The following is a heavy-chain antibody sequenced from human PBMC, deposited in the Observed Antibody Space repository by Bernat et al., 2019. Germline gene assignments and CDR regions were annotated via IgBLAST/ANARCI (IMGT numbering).Heavy chain of an antibody. V-gene: IGHV5-51*01. CDR2: IYPGDSDT. CDR3: ATTLNPSSHYTTFFRYYYYYGMDV. Sequence: EVQLVQSGAEVKKPGESLKISCKGSGYSFTSYWIGWVRQMPGKGLEWMGIIYPGDSDTRYSPSFQGQVTISADKSISTAYLQWSSLKASDTAMYYCATTLNPSSHYTTFFRYYYYYGMDVWGQGTTVTVSS. D-gene: IGHD2-2*02. CDR1: GYSFTSYW. J-gene: IGHJ6*02.